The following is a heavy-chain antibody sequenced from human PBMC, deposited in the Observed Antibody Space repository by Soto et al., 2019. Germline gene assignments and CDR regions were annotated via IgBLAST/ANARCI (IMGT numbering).Heavy chain of an antibody. Sequence: SLSLSCAVSGFTFSDYYMSWLRQAPGEGLEWVSYISSSSRYTNYAHSVKGRCTISRDNAKNSLYLQMNSLRAEDTAVYYCARDFSGYSSSGGNWFDPWGQGTLVTVSS. CDR2: ISSSSRYT. CDR3: ARDFSGYSSSGGNWFDP. CDR1: GFTFSDYY. D-gene: IGHD6-13*01. V-gene: IGHV3-11*06. J-gene: IGHJ5*02.